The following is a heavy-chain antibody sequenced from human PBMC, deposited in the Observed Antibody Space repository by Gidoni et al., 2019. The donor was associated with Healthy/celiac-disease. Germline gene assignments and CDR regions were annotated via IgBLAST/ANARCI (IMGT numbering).Heavy chain of an antibody. CDR3: ARQGILYSGSYWRTFDY. CDR1: GGSISSSSYY. J-gene: IGHJ4*02. V-gene: IGHV4-39*01. D-gene: IGHD1-26*01. CDR2: IYYSGST. Sequence: QLQLQESGPGLVKPSETLSLTCTVSGGSISSSSYYWGWIRQPPGKGLEWIGSIYYSGSTYYNPSLKSRVTISVDTSKNQFSLKLSSVTAADTAVYYCARQGILYSGSYWRTFDYWGQGTLVTVSS.